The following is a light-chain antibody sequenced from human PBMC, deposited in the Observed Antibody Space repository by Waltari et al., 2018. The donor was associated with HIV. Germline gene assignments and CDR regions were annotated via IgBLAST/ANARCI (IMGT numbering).Light chain of an antibody. CDR3: TSFTSNFTVM. J-gene: IGLJ3*02. Sequence: QSALTQPASVSGSPGQSITISCTGSTSDFGLYNFISWYQQHPGGVPKFIISDVSSRPAGVASRFSGSKSGNTASLTISWLQAEDEADYYCTSFTSNFTVMFGGGTKVTVL. CDR2: DVS. V-gene: IGLV2-14*03. CDR1: TSDFGLYNF.